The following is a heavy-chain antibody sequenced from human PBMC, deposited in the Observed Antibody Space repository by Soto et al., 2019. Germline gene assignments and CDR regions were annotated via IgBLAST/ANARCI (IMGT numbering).Heavy chain of an antibody. Sequence: SETLSLTCTVSGGSISSGDYYWSWIRQPPGKGLEWIGYIYYSGSTYYNPSLKSRVTISVDTSKNQFSLKLSSVTAADTAVYYCARVRVDYYDSSGYYLFDYWGQGTLVAVSS. J-gene: IGHJ4*02. D-gene: IGHD3-22*01. CDR3: ARVRVDYYDSSGYYLFDY. V-gene: IGHV4-30-4*01. CDR2: IYYSGST. CDR1: GGSISSGDYY.